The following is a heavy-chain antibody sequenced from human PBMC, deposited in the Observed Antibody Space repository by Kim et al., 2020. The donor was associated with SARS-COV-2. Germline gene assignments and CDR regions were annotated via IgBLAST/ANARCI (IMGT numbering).Heavy chain of an antibody. CDR2: ISYDGSNK. V-gene: IGHV3-30-3*01. Sequence: APGKGLEWVAAISYDGSNKFYADSVKGRFTVSRDNSNNTLNVQMNNMRAEDTAIYYCARDMFYYDSTGFPAYWGQGTLVTVSS. CDR3: ARDMFYYDSTGFPAY. J-gene: IGHJ4*02. D-gene: IGHD3-22*01.